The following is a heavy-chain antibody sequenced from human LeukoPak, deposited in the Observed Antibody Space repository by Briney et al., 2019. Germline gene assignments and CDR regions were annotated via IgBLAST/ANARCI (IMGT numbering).Heavy chain of an antibody. Sequence: GGSLRLSCAASGFTFSSYWMHWVRQAPGKGLVWVSRINSDGGSTSYADSVKGRFTISRDNAKNTLYLQMNSLRAEDTAVYYCARADIVVVPAAVGDFWFDPWGQGTLVTVSS. CDR3: ARADIVVVPAAVGDFWFDP. CDR2: INSDGGST. CDR1: GFTFSSYW. V-gene: IGHV3-74*01. J-gene: IGHJ5*02. D-gene: IGHD2-2*01.